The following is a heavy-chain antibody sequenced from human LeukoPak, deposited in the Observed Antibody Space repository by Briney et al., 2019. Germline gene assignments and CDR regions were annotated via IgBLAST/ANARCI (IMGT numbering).Heavy chain of an antibody. Sequence: ASVKVSCEASGYTFSAFHIHWVRLAPGQGPEWMGWVNPNSGDTNYAQRFRGRVTMTRDTSINTAYMELSSLRFDDTAVYYCARSNYYGSQSEYWGQGTLVAVSS. CDR3: ARSNYYGSQSEY. J-gene: IGHJ4*02. D-gene: IGHD3-10*01. V-gene: IGHV1-2*02. CDR2: VNPNSGDT. CDR1: GYTFSAFH.